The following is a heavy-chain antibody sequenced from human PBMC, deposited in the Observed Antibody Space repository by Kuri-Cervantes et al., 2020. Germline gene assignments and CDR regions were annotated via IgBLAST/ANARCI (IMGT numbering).Heavy chain of an antibody. J-gene: IGHJ4*02. CDR2: ISSSSYI. V-gene: IGHV3-21*04. CDR1: GFTFSSYS. CDR3: ATRIAVAGTGNY. Sequence: GGSLRLSCAASGFTFSSYSMNWVRQAPGKGLEWVSSISSSSYIYYADSVKGRFTISRDNAKNSLYLQMNSLRAEDTAVYYCATRIAVAGTGNYWGQGTLVTVSS. D-gene: IGHD6-19*01.